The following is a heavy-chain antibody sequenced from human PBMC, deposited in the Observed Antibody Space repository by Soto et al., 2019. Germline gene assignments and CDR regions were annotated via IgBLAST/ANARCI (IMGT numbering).Heavy chain of an antibody. V-gene: IGHV3-23*01. J-gene: IGHJ6*02. CDR2: VSGRGGST. Sequence: VHLLESGGGLVQPGGSLRLACTASGFTLNHYAMNWVRQAPGKGLEWVSAVSGRGGSTKYAESVKGRFIISRDNYNSTQDLQTDRLRGEDTAVYYCAKDSAVTTSLYFYYYGFDVWGQGTTVTVS. CDR1: GFTLNHYA. D-gene: IGHD4-17*01. CDR3: AKDSAVTTSLYFYYYGFDV.